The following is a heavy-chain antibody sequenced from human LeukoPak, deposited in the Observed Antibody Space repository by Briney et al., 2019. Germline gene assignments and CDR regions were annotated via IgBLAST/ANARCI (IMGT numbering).Heavy chain of an antibody. J-gene: IGHJ4*02. CDR1: GFTFSNYA. CDR2: ISGSGSRT. CDR3: ASRPRADIGPLDF. Sequence: GGSLRLSCAASGFTFSNYAMSWVRQAPGKGLEWVSSISGSGSRTYYTDSVQGRFTISRDNSKNTLYLQMNSLRADETAVYYCASRPRADIGPLDFWGQGTLVTVSS. D-gene: IGHD1-14*01. V-gene: IGHV3-23*01.